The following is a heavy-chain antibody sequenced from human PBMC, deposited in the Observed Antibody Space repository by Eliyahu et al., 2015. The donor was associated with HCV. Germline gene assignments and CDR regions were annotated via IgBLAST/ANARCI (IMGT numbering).Heavy chain of an antibody. Sequence: QVQLVQSGAEVKKPGASVKVXCXASGYXFTGYYXXWVRQAPGQGLEWMGWINPNSGGTNYAQKFQGRVTMTRDTSISTAYMDLSRLRSDDTAVYYCARDGVYSSSWYPGEDWFDPWGQGTLVTVSS. J-gene: IGHJ5*02. D-gene: IGHD6-13*01. CDR2: INPNSGGT. CDR1: GYXFTGYY. V-gene: IGHV1-2*02. CDR3: ARDGVYSSSWYPGEDWFDP.